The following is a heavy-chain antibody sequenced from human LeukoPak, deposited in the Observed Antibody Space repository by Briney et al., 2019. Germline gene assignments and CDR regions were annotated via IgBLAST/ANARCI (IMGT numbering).Heavy chain of an antibody. CDR1: GGSISSYY. CDR2: IYYSGNT. D-gene: IGHD3-22*01. V-gene: IGHV4-39*01. CDR3: ARPSYDSSGKDAFDI. J-gene: IGHJ3*02. Sequence: SETLSLTCTVSGGSISSYYWSWIRQPPGKGLEWIGSIYYSGNTYYNPSLKSRVTISVDTSKNQFSLKLSSVTAADTAVYYCARPSYDSSGKDAFDIWGQGTMVTVSS.